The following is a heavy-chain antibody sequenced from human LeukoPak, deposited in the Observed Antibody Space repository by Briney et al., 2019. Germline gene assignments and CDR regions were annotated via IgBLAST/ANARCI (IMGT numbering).Heavy chain of an antibody. CDR1: GYTFTSYG. CDR3: ARDIRLHSSGWYY. Sequence: ASVKVSCKASGYTFTSYGISWVRQAPGQGLEWMGWISAYNGNTNYAQKLQGRVTMTRDTSTSTVYMELSSLRSEDTAVYYCARDIRLHSSGWYYWGQGTLVTVSS. D-gene: IGHD6-19*01. J-gene: IGHJ4*02. CDR2: ISAYNGNT. V-gene: IGHV1-18*01.